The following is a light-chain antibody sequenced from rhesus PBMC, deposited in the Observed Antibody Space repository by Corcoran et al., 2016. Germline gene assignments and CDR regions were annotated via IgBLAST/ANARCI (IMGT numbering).Light chain of an antibody. CDR2: YVS. J-gene: IGKJ1*01. Sequence: DIQMTQSPSSLSASVGDTVTITCRASQEISNSLAWYQQKPGKAPKSLIYYVSNLESGVPSRLSGSGSGTDFTLNISILQPEDFATYYCQQHKSYPPTFGQGTKVEIK. CDR1: QEISNS. CDR3: QQHKSYPPT. V-gene: IGKV1S14*01.